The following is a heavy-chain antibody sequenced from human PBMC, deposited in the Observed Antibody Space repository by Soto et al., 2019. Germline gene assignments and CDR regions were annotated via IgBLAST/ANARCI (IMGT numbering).Heavy chain of an antibody. CDR3: ARKDYYDSGMYYFDY. V-gene: IGHV1-3*01. CDR1: GYTINKYP. CDR2: INPGNGDT. D-gene: IGHD3-22*01. Sequence: ASVKVSCKTSGYTINKYPIHWVRQAPGQGLEWMGWINPGNGDTGYSQKFQDRVTITRDTSASTAYMDLSSLRSEDTAVYYCARKDYYDSGMYYFDYWGQGTLVTVSS. J-gene: IGHJ4*02.